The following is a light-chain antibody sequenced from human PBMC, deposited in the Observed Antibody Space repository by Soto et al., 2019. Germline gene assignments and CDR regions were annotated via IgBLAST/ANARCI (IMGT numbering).Light chain of an antibody. V-gene: IGKV1-39*01. CDR2: DAS. CDR3: QQSYSTPQT. Sequence: DIQMTQSPSSLSASVGDRVTITCRASQTISTYLNWYQQKPGKAPRLLIYDASSLLSGVPSRFSGSGSGTDFTLTIASLQPEDFSTYYCQQSYSTPQTFGQGTKLEIK. J-gene: IGKJ2*01. CDR1: QTISTY.